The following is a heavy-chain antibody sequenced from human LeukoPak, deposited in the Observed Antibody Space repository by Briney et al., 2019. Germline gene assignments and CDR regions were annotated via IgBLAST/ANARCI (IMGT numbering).Heavy chain of an antibody. CDR1: GFTFSNYW. J-gene: IGHJ4*02. CDR2: INKDGSEI. V-gene: IGHV3-7*01. Sequence: PGGSLRLSCAASGFTFSNYWMSWVRRAPGKGLEWVAHINKDGSEIYYVDSVKGRFTISRDNAKNSLSLQMNSLRVEDTAVYYCARDKVTYWGQGTLVTVSS. CDR3: ARDKVTY.